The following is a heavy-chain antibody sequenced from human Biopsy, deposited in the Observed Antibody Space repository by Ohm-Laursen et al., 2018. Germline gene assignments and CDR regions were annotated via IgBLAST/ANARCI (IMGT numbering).Heavy chain of an antibody. D-gene: IGHD2-8*02. Sequence: SLRLSCTASGFTFSTYWMTWVRQAPGKGLEWVANINQDGSEKYYVDSVKGRFTISRDNAKDSLDLQMSSLRVEDTAVYYCTGDSGGLGDYWGQGTLVTVSS. CDR3: TGDSGGLGDY. CDR2: INQDGSEK. J-gene: IGHJ4*02. V-gene: IGHV3-7*04. CDR1: GFTFSTYW.